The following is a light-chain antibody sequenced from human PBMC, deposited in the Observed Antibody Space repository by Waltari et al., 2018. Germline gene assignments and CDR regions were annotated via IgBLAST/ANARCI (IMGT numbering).Light chain of an antibody. CDR3: QQYGIAPLT. CDR1: QRVVNDL. Sequence: EVVLTQSPATLSFSPGERATLSCEASQRVVNDLIAWYQVRPRQAPRLLMFATSKRPTGIPDRFSGSGSGTKFSLSISSLEPEDFAIYYCQQYGIAPLTFGGGTKVEIK. J-gene: IGKJ4*01. V-gene: IGKV3-20*01. CDR2: ATS.